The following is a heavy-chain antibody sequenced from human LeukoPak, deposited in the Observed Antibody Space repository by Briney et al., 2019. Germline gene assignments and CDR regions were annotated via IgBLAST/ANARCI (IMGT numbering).Heavy chain of an antibody. J-gene: IGHJ4*02. V-gene: IGHV3-23*01. CDR2: ISASGDYT. CDR3: AKGVISTATYFSYFDY. CDR1: GFTFSDYG. D-gene: IGHD3-9*01. Sequence: GGSLRLSCAASGFTFSDYGMSWVRQAPGKGLEWVSAISASGDYTNYADSVKGRFTISRDSSKNTLYVQMNNLRAEDTAVYYCAKGVISTATYFSYFDYWGQGTLVTVSS.